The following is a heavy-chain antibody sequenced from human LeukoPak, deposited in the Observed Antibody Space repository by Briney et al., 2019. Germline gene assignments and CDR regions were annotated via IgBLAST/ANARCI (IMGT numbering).Heavy chain of an antibody. CDR1: GFVVSDNY. CDR2: ITGGGRT. V-gene: IGHV3-53*01. J-gene: IGHJ4*02. CDR3: AKRGYYDSGALRAPFEY. Sequence: GGSLRLSCAASGFVVSDNYMSWVRQAPGKGPEWVSAITGGGRTYYADSVKGRFTISRVSSKNTLYLQMNSLRAEDTAIYYCAKRGYYDSGALRAPFEYWGQGTLVTVSS. D-gene: IGHD3-22*01.